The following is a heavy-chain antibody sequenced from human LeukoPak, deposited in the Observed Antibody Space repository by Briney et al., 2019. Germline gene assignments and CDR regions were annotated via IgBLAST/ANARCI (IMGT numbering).Heavy chain of an antibody. Sequence: PSETLSLTCTVSGGSISSNYYWGWIRPPPGKGLEWIVSFFYSGSTYYNPSLRSRVTISVDTSKNQFSLRLSSVTAADTAVYYCARARGRYIDFLDYWGQGTLITVSS. CDR3: ARARGRYIDFLDY. CDR1: GGSISSNYY. V-gene: IGHV4-39*02. D-gene: IGHD3-9*01. CDR2: FFYSGST. J-gene: IGHJ4*02.